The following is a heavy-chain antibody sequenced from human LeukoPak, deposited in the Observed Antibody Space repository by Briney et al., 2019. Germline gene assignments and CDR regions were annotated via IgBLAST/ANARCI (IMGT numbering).Heavy chain of an antibody. CDR3: ARPGNDYGGNSGGDAFDI. Sequence: SETLSLTCTVSGGSISSSSYYWGWIRQAPGKGLEWIGSIYYSGSTYYNPSLKSRVTISVDTSKNQFSLKLSSVTAADTAVYYCARPGNDYGGNSGGDAFDIWGQGTMVTVSS. V-gene: IGHV4-39*01. CDR1: GGSISSSSYY. CDR2: IYYSGST. D-gene: IGHD4-23*01. J-gene: IGHJ3*02.